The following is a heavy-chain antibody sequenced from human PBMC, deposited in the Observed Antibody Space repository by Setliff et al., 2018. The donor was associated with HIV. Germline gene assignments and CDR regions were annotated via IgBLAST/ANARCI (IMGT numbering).Heavy chain of an antibody. CDR1: GFTFSGYS. CDR2: ISSSGSLI. J-gene: IGHJ4*01. CDR3: ARDQSPTYFYDSAYRPYFDY. D-gene: IGHD3-22*01. V-gene: IGHV3-48*01. Sequence: LRLSCAASGFTFSGYSMNWVRQAPGKGLEWVSYISSSGSLIYYADSVKGRFNISRDNSKNSLYLQMNSLRSDDTAMYYCARDQSPTYFYDSAYRPYFDYWGQGTLVTVSS.